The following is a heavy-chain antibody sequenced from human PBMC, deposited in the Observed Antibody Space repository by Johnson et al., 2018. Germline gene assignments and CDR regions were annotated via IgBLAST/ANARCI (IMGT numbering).Heavy chain of an antibody. CDR2: ISHDGGHK. J-gene: IGHJ3*02. V-gene: IGHV3-30*18. CDR3: AKGRWAAGGPDPRGDFDS. CDR1: GFSFSNYV. D-gene: IGHD3-10*01. Sequence: QVQLVQSGGGVVQPGRSLRLSCAASGFSFSNYVIHWVRQAPGKGLEWVAVISHDGGHKYYADSVKGRFTISRDNSKNTLYLQMNSLRPEDTAVYLCAKGRWAAGGPDPRGDFDSWGQGTMVTVSS.